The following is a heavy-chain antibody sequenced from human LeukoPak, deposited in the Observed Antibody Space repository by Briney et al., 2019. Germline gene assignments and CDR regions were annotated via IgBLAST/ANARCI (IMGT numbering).Heavy chain of an antibody. D-gene: IGHD2-2*01. V-gene: IGHV3-64*01. CDR2: ISPDGTKA. CDR1: GFIFSSYS. CDR3: AREQPAGSTDY. Sequence: PGGSLRLSCAASGFIFSSYSMHWVRQAPGKGLEYVSVISPDGTKAYYTNSVRGRFTISRDNSKNALYLQMGSLRDEDTAMYLCAREQPAGSTDYWGQGTLVTVSS. J-gene: IGHJ4*02.